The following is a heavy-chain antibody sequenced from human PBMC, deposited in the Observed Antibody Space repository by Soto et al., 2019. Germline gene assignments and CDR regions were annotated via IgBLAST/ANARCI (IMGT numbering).Heavy chain of an antibody. CDR2: IIPIIGET. CDR1: GTIFSSYT. Sequence: QVQLVQSGAEVKKPGSSVRVSCKASGTIFSSYTISWVRQAPGQGLELMGRIIPIIGETNSTQNFQERVTLTADKSTNTAYMELNSLRLEDTAGYCCARGLGGRMDDWGQGTTVTVSS. D-gene: IGHD3-16*01. V-gene: IGHV1-69*08. J-gene: IGHJ6*02. CDR3: ARGLGGRMDD.